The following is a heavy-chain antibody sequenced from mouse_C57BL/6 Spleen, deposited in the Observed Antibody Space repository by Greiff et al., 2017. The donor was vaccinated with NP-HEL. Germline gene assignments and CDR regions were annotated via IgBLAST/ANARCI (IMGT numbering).Heavy chain of an antibody. CDR3: ARDFITTVVATDYAMDY. CDR1: GFTFSDYG. Sequence: EVQRVESGGGLVKPGGSLKLSCAASGFTFSDYGMHWVRQAPEKGLEWVAYISSGSSTIYYADTVKGRFTISRDNAKKSLFLQMTSLGSEDTAMYYCARDFITTVVATDYAMDYWGQGTSVTVSS. CDR2: ISSGSSTI. D-gene: IGHD1-1*01. V-gene: IGHV5-17*01. J-gene: IGHJ4*01.